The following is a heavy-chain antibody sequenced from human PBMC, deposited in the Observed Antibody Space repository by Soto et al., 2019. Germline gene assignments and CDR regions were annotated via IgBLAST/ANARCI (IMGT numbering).Heavy chain of an antibody. Sequence: QVQLVQSGAEVKRPGDTVTVSCKTSGYIFTSYWIHWVRQAPGPGLEWMGLIKPSGGSTTYAQKFQGRVTMTRDTNTSTVYRELRSLKSEDAAVYYCARVEGYSADERDWGQGTLVTVSS. D-gene: IGHD5-12*01. J-gene: IGHJ4*02. CDR1: GYIFTSYW. V-gene: IGHV1-46*01. CDR3: ARVEGYSADERD. CDR2: IKPSGGST.